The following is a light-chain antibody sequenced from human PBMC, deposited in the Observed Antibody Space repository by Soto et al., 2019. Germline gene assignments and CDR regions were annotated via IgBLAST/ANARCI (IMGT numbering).Light chain of an antibody. J-gene: IGLJ1*01. Sequence: QSALTQPPSASGSPGQSVTISCTGSSNDVGAYNYVSWYQQHPGKAPKLIIYEVTKRPSGVPDRFSGSKSGNTASLTVSGLQDDDEADYFCGSDAGSDNDVFGTGTKLTVL. CDR1: SNDVGAYNY. CDR2: EVT. V-gene: IGLV2-8*01. CDR3: GSDAGSDNDV.